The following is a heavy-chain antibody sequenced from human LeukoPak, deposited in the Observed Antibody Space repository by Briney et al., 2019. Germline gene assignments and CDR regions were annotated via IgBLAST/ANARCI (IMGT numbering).Heavy chain of an antibody. CDR1: GFTFSSYW. CDR2: ITPYGSQK. CDR3: ADPDSG. Sequence: GGSLRLSCAASGFTFSSYWMSWVREAPGKGLEWVANITPYGSQKYYVASVRGRFTIYRDNGKNSLYLQMNSLRAEDTAVYYCADPDSGWGQGTLVTVSS. J-gene: IGHJ4*02. V-gene: IGHV3-7*01. D-gene: IGHD6-19*01.